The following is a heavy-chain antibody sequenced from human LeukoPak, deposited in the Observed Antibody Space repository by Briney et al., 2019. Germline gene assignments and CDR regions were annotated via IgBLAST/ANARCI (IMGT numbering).Heavy chain of an antibody. D-gene: IGHD3-9*01. CDR3: ARDGGHDILTGYWGFDY. Sequence: SVKVSCKASGGTFSSYAISWVRQAPGQGLEWMGGITPIFGTANYAQKFQDRVTITADESTSTAYMELSSLRSEDTAVYYCARDGGHDILTGYWGFDYWGQGTLVTVSS. J-gene: IGHJ4*02. CDR1: GGTFSSYA. V-gene: IGHV1-69*13. CDR2: ITPIFGTA.